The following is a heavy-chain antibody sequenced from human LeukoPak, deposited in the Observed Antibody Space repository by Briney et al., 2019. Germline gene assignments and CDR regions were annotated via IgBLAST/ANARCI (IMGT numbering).Heavy chain of an antibody. CDR3: ARDHEYYDILTGYYSYAFDI. D-gene: IGHD3-9*01. V-gene: IGHV3-23*01. Sequence: GGSLRLSCAASGFTFSSYAMSWVRQAPGKGLEWVSAISGSGGSTYYADSVKGRFTISRDNAKNTLYLQMNSLRAEDTAVYYCARDHEYYDILTGYYSYAFDIWGQGTMVTISS. CDR1: GFTFSSYA. CDR2: ISGSGGST. J-gene: IGHJ3*02.